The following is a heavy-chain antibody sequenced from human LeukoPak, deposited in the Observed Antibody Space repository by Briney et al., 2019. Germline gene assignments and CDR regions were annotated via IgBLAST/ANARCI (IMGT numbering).Heavy chain of an antibody. D-gene: IGHD3-3*01. CDR3: ARASDYVGSGYPY. J-gene: IGHJ4*02. CDR2: IYYSGST. V-gene: IGHV4-39*07. Sequence: PSETLSLTCTVSGGSISSSSYYWGWIRQPPGKGLEWIGSIYYSGSTYYNPSLKSRVTISVDTSKNQFSLKLSSVTAADTAVYYCARASDYVGSGYPYWGQGTLVTVSS. CDR1: GGSISSSSYY.